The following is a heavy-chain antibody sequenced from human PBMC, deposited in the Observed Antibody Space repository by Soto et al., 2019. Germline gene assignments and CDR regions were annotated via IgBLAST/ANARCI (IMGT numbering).Heavy chain of an antibody. V-gene: IGHV1-69*08. J-gene: IGHJ4*02. CDR2: IIPILGIA. Sequence: QVQLVQSGAEVKKPGSSVKVSCKASGGTFSSYTISWVRQAPGQGLEWLGRIIPILGIANYAQKFQGRVTITADKSTSTAYMELSSLRSEDTAVYYCARDREGGHFDYWGQGTLVTVSS. CDR3: ARDREGGHFDY. D-gene: IGHD1-26*01. CDR1: GGTFSSYT.